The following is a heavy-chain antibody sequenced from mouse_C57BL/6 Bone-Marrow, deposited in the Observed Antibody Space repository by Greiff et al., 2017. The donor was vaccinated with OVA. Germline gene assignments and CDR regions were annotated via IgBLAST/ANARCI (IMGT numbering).Heavy chain of an antibody. J-gene: IGHJ4*01. CDR2: ISNGGGST. CDR1: GFTFSDYY. Sequence: EVKLMESGGGLVQPGGSLKLSCAASGFTFSDYYMYWVRQTPEKRLEWVAYISNGGGSTYYPDTVKGRFTISRDNAKNTLYLQMSRLKSEDTAMYYCARGDHGNSGYAMDYWGQGTSVTVSS. D-gene: IGHD2-1*01. CDR3: ARGDHGNSGYAMDY. V-gene: IGHV5-12*01.